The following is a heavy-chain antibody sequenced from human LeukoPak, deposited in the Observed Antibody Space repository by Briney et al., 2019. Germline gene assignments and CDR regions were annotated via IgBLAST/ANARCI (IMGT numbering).Heavy chain of an antibody. CDR3: ARAYRGYCSGGSCYRRGLDY. CDR2: INHSGST. V-gene: IGHV4-34*01. Sequence: SETLSLTCTVSGGSISSYYWSWIRQPAGKGLEWIGEINHSGSTNYNPSLKSRVTISVDTSKNQFSLKLSSVTAADTAVYYCARAYRGYCSGGSCYRRGLDYWGQGTLVTVSS. CDR1: GGSISSYY. J-gene: IGHJ4*02. D-gene: IGHD2-15*01.